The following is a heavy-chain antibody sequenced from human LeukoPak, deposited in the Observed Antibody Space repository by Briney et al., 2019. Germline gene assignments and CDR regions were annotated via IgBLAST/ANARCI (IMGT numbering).Heavy chain of an antibody. J-gene: IGHJ4*02. D-gene: IGHD3-3*01. Sequence: GGSLRLSCAASGFTFNNYWMHWVRQAPGKGLVWVSRIKSDGSSTHYADSAKGRFTISRDNAKNTLYLQMNSLRAEDTAVYYCASSFWSGYSDSWGQGTLVTVSS. CDR1: GFTFNNYW. CDR2: IKSDGSST. CDR3: ASSFWSGYSDS. V-gene: IGHV3-74*01.